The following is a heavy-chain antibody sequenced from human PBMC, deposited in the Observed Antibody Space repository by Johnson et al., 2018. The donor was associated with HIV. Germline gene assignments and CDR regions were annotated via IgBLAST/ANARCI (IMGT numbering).Heavy chain of an antibody. CDR2: ISGSGGST. CDR1: GFTFSSYA. J-gene: IGHJ3*02. CDR3: AKDRIMVRGVIGAFDI. Sequence: VQLVESGGGLVQPGGSLRLSCAASGFTFSSYAMSWVRQAPGKGLEWVSAISGSGGSTYYADSVKGRFTISRDNAKNSVYLQMNSLRAEDTAVYYCAKDRIMVRGVIGAFDIWGQGTMVTVSS. D-gene: IGHD3-10*01. V-gene: IGHV3-23*04.